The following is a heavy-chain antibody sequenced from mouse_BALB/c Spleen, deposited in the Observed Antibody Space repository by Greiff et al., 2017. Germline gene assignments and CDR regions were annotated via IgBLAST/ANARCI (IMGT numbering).Heavy chain of an antibody. D-gene: IGHD2-3*01. CDR2: ISDGGSYT. CDR3: AREGGLYDGYPYAMDY. Sequence: EVQGVESGGGLVKPGGSLKLSCAASGFTFSDYYMYWVRQTPEKRLEWVATISDGGSYTYYPDSVKGRFTISRDNAKNNLYLQMSSLKSEDTAMYYCAREGGLYDGYPYAMDYWGQGTSVTVSS. CDR1: GFTFSDYY. J-gene: IGHJ4*01. V-gene: IGHV5-4*02.